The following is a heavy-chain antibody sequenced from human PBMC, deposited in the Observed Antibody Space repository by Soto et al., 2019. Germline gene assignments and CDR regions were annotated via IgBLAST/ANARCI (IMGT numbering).Heavy chain of an antibody. Sequence: VGSLRLSCAASGFTFSSYGMHWVRQAPGKGLEWVAVISYDGSNKYYADSVKGRFTISRDNSKNTLYLQMNSLRAEDTAVYYCAKERDYDFWSGPSGTNYFDYWGQGTLVTVSS. D-gene: IGHD3-3*01. CDR3: AKERDYDFWSGPSGTNYFDY. J-gene: IGHJ4*02. CDR2: ISYDGSNK. V-gene: IGHV3-30*18. CDR1: GFTFSSYG.